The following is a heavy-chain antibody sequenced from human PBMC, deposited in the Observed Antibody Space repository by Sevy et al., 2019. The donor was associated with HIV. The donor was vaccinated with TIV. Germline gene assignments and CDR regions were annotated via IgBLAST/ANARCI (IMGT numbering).Heavy chain of an antibody. V-gene: IGHV3-21*01. CDR2: INSSSSYI. Sequence: GGSLRLSCAASGFTFSSYSMNWVRQAPGKGLEWVSSINSSSSYIYYADSVKGRFTISRDNAKNSLYLQMNSLRAEDTAVYYCARAGSGLYFDYWGQGTLVTVSS. CDR3: ARAGSGLYFDY. CDR1: GFTFSSYS. D-gene: IGHD3-10*01. J-gene: IGHJ4*02.